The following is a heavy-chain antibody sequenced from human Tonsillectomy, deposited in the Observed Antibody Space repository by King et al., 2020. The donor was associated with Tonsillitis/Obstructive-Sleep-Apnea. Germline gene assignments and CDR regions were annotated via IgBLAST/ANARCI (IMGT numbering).Heavy chain of an antibody. V-gene: IGHV3-74*01. Sequence: DVQLVESGGGLVQPGGSLRLSCAASGFTFSNSWINWVRQAPGKGLVWVSRINGDGSRTNYADSVKGRFTISRDNAKNTLYLQMNSLSVEDTAVYYCARSNWFDPWGQGTLVTVSS. CDR1: GFTFSNSW. J-gene: IGHJ5*02. CDR3: ARSNWFDP. CDR2: INGDGSRT.